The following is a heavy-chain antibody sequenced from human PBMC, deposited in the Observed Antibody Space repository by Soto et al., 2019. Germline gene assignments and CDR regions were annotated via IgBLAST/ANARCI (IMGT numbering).Heavy chain of an antibody. CDR2: ISYDGSNK. CDR1: GFTFSSYG. Sequence: SLRLSCAASGFTFSSYGMHWVRQAPGKGLEWVAVISYDGSNKYYADSVKGRFTISRDNSKNTLYLQMNSLRAEDTAVYYCAKDQGSYYFDYWGQGTLVTVSS. D-gene: IGHD6-13*01. V-gene: IGHV3-30*18. J-gene: IGHJ4*02. CDR3: AKDQGSYYFDY.